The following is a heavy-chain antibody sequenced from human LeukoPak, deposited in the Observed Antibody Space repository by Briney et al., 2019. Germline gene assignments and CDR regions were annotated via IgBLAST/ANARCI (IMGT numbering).Heavy chain of an antibody. V-gene: IGHV3-7*01. CDR2: IKQDGSEK. CDR3: AGGTGWLIDS. D-gene: IGHD6-19*01. J-gene: IGHJ4*02. CDR1: GITFSNHW. Sequence: GGSLRLSCVASGITFSNHWMKWVRQAPGKGLEWVANIKQDGSEKFYVDSVKGRFTISRDNAKSSLYLQMNSLRAEDTALYYCAGGTGWLIDSWGQGTLVTVSS.